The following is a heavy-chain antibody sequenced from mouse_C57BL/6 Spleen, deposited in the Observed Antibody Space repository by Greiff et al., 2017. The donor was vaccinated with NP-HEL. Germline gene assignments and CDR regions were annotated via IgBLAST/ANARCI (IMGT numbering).Heavy chain of an antibody. CDR2: IYPGSGNT. Sequence: QVQLKESGAELVRPGASVKLSCKASGYTFTDYYINWVKQRPGQGLEWIARIYPGSGNTYYNEKFKGKATLTAEKSSSTAYMQLSSLTSEDSAVYFCGRSSFDYWGQGTTLTVSS. CDR1: GYTFTDYY. J-gene: IGHJ2*01. CDR3: GRSSFDY. D-gene: IGHD1-1*01. V-gene: IGHV1-76*01.